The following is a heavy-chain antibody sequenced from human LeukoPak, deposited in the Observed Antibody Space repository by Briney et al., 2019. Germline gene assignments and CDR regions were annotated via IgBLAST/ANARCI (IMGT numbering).Heavy chain of an antibody. V-gene: IGHV4-4*02. D-gene: IGHD1-26*01. CDR1: GDSISRSNW. Sequence: SETLSLTCTVSGDSISRSNWWSWVRQPPGKAPEWIGEIFHYGSTNYNPSLKSRVTVSMDKSKNQFSLNLTSVTASDTAVYYCARKMGVGGTRPFDYWGRGTLVTVSS. CDR3: ARKMGVGGTRPFDY. CDR2: IFHYGST. J-gene: IGHJ4*02.